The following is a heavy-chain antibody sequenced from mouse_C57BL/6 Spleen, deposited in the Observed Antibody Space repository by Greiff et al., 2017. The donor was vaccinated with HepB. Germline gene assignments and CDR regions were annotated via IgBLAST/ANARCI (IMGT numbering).Heavy chain of an antibody. CDR3: ARGGGFAY. Sequence: EVKLMESGGGLVKPGGSLKLSCAASGFTFSDYGMHWVRQAPEKGLEWVAYISSGSSTIYYADTVKGRFTISRENAKNTLFLQMTSLRSEDTAMYYCARGGGFAYWGQGTLVTVSA. CDR1: GFTFSDYG. V-gene: IGHV5-17*01. J-gene: IGHJ3*01. CDR2: ISSGSSTI.